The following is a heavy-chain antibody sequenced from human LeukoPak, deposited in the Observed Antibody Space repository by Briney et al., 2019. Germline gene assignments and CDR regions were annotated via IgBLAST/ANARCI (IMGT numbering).Heavy chain of an antibody. V-gene: IGHV3-30*03. CDR2: ISYDGSNK. J-gene: IGHJ4*02. D-gene: IGHD2-15*01. CDR3: ARAYCGGGFCYSGFDF. CDR1: GFTFSSYG. Sequence: GRSLRLSCAASGFTFSSYGMHWVRQAPGKGLEWVAVISYDGSNKYSADSVKGRFTISRDNAKNSLYLQMNSLRDEDTAVYYCARAYCGGGFCYSGFDFWGQGTLVTVSS.